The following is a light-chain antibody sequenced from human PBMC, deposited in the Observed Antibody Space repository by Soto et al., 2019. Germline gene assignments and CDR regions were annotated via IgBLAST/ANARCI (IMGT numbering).Light chain of an antibody. CDR1: QTISTW. V-gene: IGKV1-5*03. CDR3: QQYNSYWT. CDR2: KAS. J-gene: IGKJ1*01. Sequence: DIQMTQSPSTLSASVGDRVTITCRASQTISTWLAWYQQKPGKAPKLPIYKASILESGGPSRFSGSGSGTEFTLTISSLQPEDFATYYCQQYNSYWTFAQGTKVDI.